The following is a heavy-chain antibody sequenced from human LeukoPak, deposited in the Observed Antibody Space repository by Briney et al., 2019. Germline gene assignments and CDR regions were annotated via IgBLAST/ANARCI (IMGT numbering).Heavy chain of an antibody. Sequence: GGSLRLSCAASGFIFSDYYMTWFRQIPGKGPEWVSYISGSGDNINYGDSVKGRFTISRDNAKNSLYLQMNSLRAEDTAVYYCARDRGVYSRTLEDWGQGTLVTVSS. CDR3: ARDRGVYSRTLED. D-gene: IGHD6-13*01. CDR1: GFIFSDYY. V-gene: IGHV3-11*04. CDR2: ISGSGDNI. J-gene: IGHJ4*02.